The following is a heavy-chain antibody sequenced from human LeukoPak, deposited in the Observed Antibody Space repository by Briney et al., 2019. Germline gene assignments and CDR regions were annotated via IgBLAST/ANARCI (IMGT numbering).Heavy chain of an antibody. J-gene: IGHJ4*02. CDR2: ISAYNGNT. V-gene: IGHV1-18*01. CDR3: ARQTYYYDSSGQGLVSSQIDY. D-gene: IGHD3-22*01. Sequence: ASVKVSCKASGYTFTSYGISWVRQAPGQGLEWMGWISAYNGNTNYAQKLQGRVTMTTDTSTSTAYMELRSLRSDDTAVYDCARQTYYYDSSGQGLVSSQIDYWGQGTLVTVSS. CDR1: GYTFTSYG.